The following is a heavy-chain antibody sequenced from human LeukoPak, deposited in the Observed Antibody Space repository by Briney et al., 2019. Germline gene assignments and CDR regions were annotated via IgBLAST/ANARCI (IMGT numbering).Heavy chain of an antibody. V-gene: IGHV3-21*01. CDR3: ARLSIAVACFDY. D-gene: IGHD6-19*01. CDR1: GFTFSSYT. Sequence: GGSLRLSCAASGFTFSSYTINWVRQAPGKGLEWVSSISGSSYYIYYADSVRGRFTISRDNSKNTLYLQMNSLRAEDTAVYYCARLSIAVACFDYWGQGTLVTVSS. CDR2: ISGSSYYI. J-gene: IGHJ4*02.